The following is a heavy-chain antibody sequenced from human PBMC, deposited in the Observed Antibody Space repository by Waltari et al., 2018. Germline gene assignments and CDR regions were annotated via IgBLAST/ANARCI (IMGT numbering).Heavy chain of an antibody. CDR2: ISSSGSTI. J-gene: IGHJ4*02. Sequence: EVQLVESGGGLVQPGGSLRLSCAASGFTFSSYEMNWVRQAPGKGLEWVSYISSSGSTIYYADSVKGRFTISRDNAKNSLYLQMNSLRAEDTAVYYCARDHRIQLWLGYFDYWGQGTLVTVSS. V-gene: IGHV3-48*03. D-gene: IGHD5-18*01. CDR3: ARDHRIQLWLGYFDY. CDR1: GFTFSSYE.